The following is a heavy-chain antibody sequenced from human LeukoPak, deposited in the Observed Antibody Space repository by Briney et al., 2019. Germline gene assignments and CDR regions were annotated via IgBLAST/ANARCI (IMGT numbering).Heavy chain of an antibody. J-gene: IGHJ4*02. D-gene: IGHD6-6*01. CDR1: GGSVSSGSYY. Sequence: PSETLSLTCTVSGGSVSSGSYYWRWIRQPPGKGLEWIGYIYYSGSTNYNPSLKSRVTISVDTSKNQFSLKLSSVTAADTAVYYCARVRSIAALSDYWGQGTLVTVSS. CDR2: IYYSGST. V-gene: IGHV4-61*01. CDR3: ARVRSIAALSDY.